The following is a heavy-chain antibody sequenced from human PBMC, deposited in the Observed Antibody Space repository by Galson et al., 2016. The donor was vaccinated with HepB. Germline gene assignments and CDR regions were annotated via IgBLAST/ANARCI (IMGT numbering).Heavy chain of an antibody. CDR2: IKHDGGDK. V-gene: IGHV3-7*03. Sequence: SLRLSCAASGFSFSGVWMSWVRQAPGKGLEWVATIKHDGGDKYYVASVRGRFTISRDNAKNSLFMQMHSLRAEDTAVYHCEIGGSNYFDKWGQGTLVTVSS. J-gene: IGHJ4*02. D-gene: IGHD2/OR15-2a*01. CDR1: GFSFSGVW. CDR3: EIGGSNYFDK.